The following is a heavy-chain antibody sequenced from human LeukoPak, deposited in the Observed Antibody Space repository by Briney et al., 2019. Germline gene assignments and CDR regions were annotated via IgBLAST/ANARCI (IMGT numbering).Heavy chain of an antibody. Sequence: SETLSLTCTVSGGSFTNYYWSWIRQPPGGGLDWIGHIYYSGSTKYNPSFQSRVTILLDTSTNQFTLKLSSVTAADTAVYYCARIATTRDFWNGHSYYVDVWGKGTTITVSS. D-gene: IGHD3-3*01. V-gene: IGHV4-59*01. CDR2: IYYSGST. CDR1: GGSFTNYY. CDR3: ARIATTRDFWNGHSYYVDV. J-gene: IGHJ6*03.